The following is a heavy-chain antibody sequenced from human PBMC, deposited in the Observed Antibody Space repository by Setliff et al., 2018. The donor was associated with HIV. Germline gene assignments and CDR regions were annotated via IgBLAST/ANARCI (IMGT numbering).Heavy chain of an antibody. CDR2: IGQDGSEK. D-gene: IGHD3-10*01. CDR1: RFDFNNYW. V-gene: IGHV3-7*01. J-gene: IGHJ6*02. CDR3: ARKLRPGHGVDV. Sequence: GGSLRPSCAASRFDFNNYWMCWVRQAPGKGLEWVVNIGQDGSEKNYVDSVKGRFTISRDNAKNSMDLQMNSLRAEYTAIYYCARKLRPGHGVDVWGQGTTVTVSS.